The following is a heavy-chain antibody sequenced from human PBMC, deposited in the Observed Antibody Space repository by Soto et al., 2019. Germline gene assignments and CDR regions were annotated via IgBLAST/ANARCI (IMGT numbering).Heavy chain of an antibody. CDR3: ARHDAFSVGMDV. D-gene: IGHD3-10*01. CDR2: IYSGGST. V-gene: IGHV3-53*01. J-gene: IGHJ6*02. Sequence: PGGSLRLSCAASGFTVSSNYMSGVRQAPGKGLEWVSVIYSGGSTYYADSVKGRFTISRDNSKNTLYLQMNSLRAEDTAVYYCARHDAFSVGMDVWGQGPTLTVSS. CDR1: GFTVSSNY.